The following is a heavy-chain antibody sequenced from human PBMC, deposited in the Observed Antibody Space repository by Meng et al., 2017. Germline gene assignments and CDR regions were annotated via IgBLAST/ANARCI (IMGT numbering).Heavy chain of an antibody. CDR1: GGSISSGGYY. CDR3: ARTVTSLVLDI. CDR2: TYYSGST. Sequence: QVQLQESGPGLVKPSQTLSLTCTVSGGSISSGGYYWSWIRQHPGKGLEWIGYTYYSGSTYYNPSLKSLVTISVDTSKNQFSLKLSSVTAADTAVYYCARTVTSLVLDIWGQGTMVTVSS. V-gene: IGHV4-31*01. J-gene: IGHJ3*02. D-gene: IGHD4-17*01.